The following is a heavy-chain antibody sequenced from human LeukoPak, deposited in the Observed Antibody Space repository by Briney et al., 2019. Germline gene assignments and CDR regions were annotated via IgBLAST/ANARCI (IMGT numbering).Heavy chain of an antibody. Sequence: SETLSLTCTVSGGSISSGDYYWSWIRQPPGKGLEWIGYIYYSGSTYYNPSLKSRVTISVDTSKNQFSLKLSSVTAADTAVYYCARDRRYYDSSGYYYWYFDLWGRGTLVTVSS. CDR1: GGSISSGDYY. CDR2: IYYSGST. J-gene: IGHJ2*01. V-gene: IGHV4-30-4*01. CDR3: ARDRRYYDSSGYYYWYFDL. D-gene: IGHD3-22*01.